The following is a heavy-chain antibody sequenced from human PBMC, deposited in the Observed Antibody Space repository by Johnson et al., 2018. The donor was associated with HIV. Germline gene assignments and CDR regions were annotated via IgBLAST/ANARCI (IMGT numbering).Heavy chain of an antibody. CDR3: ARDQSSRQAFDI. CDR2: ISSSGGTI. V-gene: IGHV3-11*04. Sequence: QEQLVESGGGLVKPGGSLRLSCAASRFTFSDYYMSWIRQTPGKGLEWVSYISSSGGTIYYADSVKGRFSISRDNAKNSLYLQMNSLRAEDTAVYYCARDQSSRQAFDIWGQGTMVTVSS. J-gene: IGHJ3*02. CDR1: RFTFSDYY. D-gene: IGHD6-6*01.